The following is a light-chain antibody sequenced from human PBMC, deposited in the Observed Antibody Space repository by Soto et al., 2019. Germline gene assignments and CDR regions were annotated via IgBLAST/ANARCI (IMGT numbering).Light chain of an antibody. CDR2: RAS. CDR3: QQYPTYPLT. Sequence: DFEMTQSPSSLSAFVGERVTITCRASQSISSYLNWYQQKPGKAPKLLIYRASALQSGVPSRFSGSGSGTEFTLTIDSLQPDDFATFYCQQYPTYPLTFGGGTKVDIK. J-gene: IGKJ4*01. CDR1: QSISSY. V-gene: IGKV1-5*03.